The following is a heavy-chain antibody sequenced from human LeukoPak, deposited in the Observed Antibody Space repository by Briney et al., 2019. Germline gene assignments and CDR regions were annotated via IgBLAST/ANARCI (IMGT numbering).Heavy chain of an antibody. CDR2: INHSGST. V-gene: IGHV4-34*01. CDR1: GGSFSGYY. Sequence: PSETLSLTCAVYGGSFSGYYWSWIRQPPGKGLEWIGEINHSGSTNYNPSLKSRVTISVDTSKNQFSLKLSSVTTADTAVYYCARDPPGSGSYYDYWGQGTLVTVSS. D-gene: IGHD3-10*01. CDR3: ARDPPGSGSYYDY. J-gene: IGHJ4*02.